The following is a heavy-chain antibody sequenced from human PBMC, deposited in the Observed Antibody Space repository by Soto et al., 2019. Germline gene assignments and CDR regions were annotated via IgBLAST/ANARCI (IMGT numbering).Heavy chain of an antibody. J-gene: IGHJ4*02. D-gene: IGHD3-22*01. V-gene: IGHV3-30-3*01. CDR3: ARDLSRGITMIGLEIHY. CDR2: ISYDESKK. CDR1: GFTFSNYA. Sequence: QVQLVESGGGVVQAGRSLRLSCAASGFTFSNYAMHWVRRAPGKGLELVAIISYDESKKFYAESVRGRFTISRDNSKNTRYLQMTNLRTEDTAVYYCARDLSRGITMIGLEIHYWGQGTLVTVSS.